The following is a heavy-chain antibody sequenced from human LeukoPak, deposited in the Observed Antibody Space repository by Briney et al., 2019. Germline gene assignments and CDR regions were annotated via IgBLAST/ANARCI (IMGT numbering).Heavy chain of an antibody. J-gene: IGHJ5*02. CDR3: AKRGVVIKSWFDP. CDR1: GFTFSSYA. CDR2: ISGSGGST. Sequence: GGSLRLSCAASGFTFSSYAMSWVRQAPGKGLEWVSAISGSGGSTYYTDSAKGRFTISRDNSKNTLYLQMNSLRAEDTAVYYCAKRGVVIKSWFDPWGQGTLVTVSS. D-gene: IGHD3-3*01. V-gene: IGHV3-23*01.